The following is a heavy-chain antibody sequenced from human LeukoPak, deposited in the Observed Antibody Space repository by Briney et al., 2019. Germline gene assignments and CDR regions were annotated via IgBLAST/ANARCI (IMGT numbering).Heavy chain of an antibody. V-gene: IGHV3-53*01. CDR2: LYSGGAT. CDR3: ARDQFYFDY. J-gene: IGHJ4*02. CDR1: GLIVSSNH. Sequence: GGSLRLSCAVSGLIVSSNHMNWVRQAPGKGLEWVSVLYSGGATYYTDSVKGRFTISRDNTDNSLYLHMDSLRAEDTAVYYCARDQFYFDYWRLGILVSVSS.